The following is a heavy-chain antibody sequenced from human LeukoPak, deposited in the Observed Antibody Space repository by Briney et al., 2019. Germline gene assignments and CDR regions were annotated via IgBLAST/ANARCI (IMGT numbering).Heavy chain of an antibody. Sequence: KSGGSLRLSCAASGFTFSDYYMSWIRQAPGKGLEWVSYISSSGSTIYYADSVKGRFTVSRDNSKNTLYLHMNSLRAEDTAIYYCAKDSGGTYFYYYYYMDVWGKGTTVTVSS. CDR2: ISSSGSTI. J-gene: IGHJ6*03. CDR1: GFTFSDYY. CDR3: AKDSGGTYFYYYYYMDV. V-gene: IGHV3-11*01. D-gene: IGHD1-26*01.